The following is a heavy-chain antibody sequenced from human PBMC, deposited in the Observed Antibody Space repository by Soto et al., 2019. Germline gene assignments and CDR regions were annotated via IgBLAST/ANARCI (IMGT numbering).Heavy chain of an antibody. D-gene: IGHD3-10*01. CDR1: GFTFSSYA. J-gene: IGHJ6*02. Sequence: GALRLSCAASGFTFSSYAMSWVRQAPGKGLEWVSAISGSGGSTYYADSVKGRFTISRDNSKNTLYLQMNSLRAEDTAVYYCAKEITMVRGVIITTYYYYYGMDVWGQGTTVTVSS. CDR3: AKEITMVRGVIITTYYYYYGMDV. CDR2: ISGSGGST. V-gene: IGHV3-23*01.